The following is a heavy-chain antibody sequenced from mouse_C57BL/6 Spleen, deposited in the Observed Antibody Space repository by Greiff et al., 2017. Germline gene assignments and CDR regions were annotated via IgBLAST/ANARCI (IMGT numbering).Heavy chain of an antibody. J-gene: IGHJ2*01. CDR2: IYPGDGDT. CDR3: AREEGSSSDFDY. Sequence: VQLQQSGAELVKPGASVKISCKASGYAFSSYWMNWVKQRPGKGLEWIGQIYPGDGDTNYNGKFKGKATLTADKSSSTAYMQLSSLTSAASAVYVCAREEGSSSDFDYWGQGTTLTVSS. D-gene: IGHD1-1*01. CDR1: GYAFSSYW. V-gene: IGHV1-80*01.